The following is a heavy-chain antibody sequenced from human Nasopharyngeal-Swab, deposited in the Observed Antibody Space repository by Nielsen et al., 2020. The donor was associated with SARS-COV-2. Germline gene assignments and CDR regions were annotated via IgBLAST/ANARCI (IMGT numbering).Heavy chain of an antibody. CDR3: VREAYDNTRGFDP. CDR2: IWHDGTNK. CDR1: GVIFSKYW. V-gene: IGHV3-33*08. D-gene: IGHD3-9*01. Sequence: GGSLRLSCVASGVIFSKYWMHWVRQAAGKGLEWVAVIWHDGTNKNYGDSVKGRFTISRDNSMNMLYLQMNSLRAEDTAVYYCVREAYDNTRGFDPWGQGTLVTVSS. J-gene: IGHJ5*02.